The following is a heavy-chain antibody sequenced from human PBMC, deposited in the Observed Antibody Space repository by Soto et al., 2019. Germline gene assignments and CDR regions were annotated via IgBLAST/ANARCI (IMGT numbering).Heavy chain of an antibody. Sequence: QVQLVESGGRVVQPGGSLRLSCAASGFVLSRYAIHWVRQAPGKGLEWVAVISKDGSVNYYADSVRGRFSISRDKSKNTVYLEMNELRGDDTAIFYCARSRSGAVPDSFGYWGQGTLVTVSS. CDR3: ARSRSGAVPDSFGY. V-gene: IGHV3-30-3*01. J-gene: IGHJ1*01. CDR2: ISKDGSVN. CDR1: GFVLSRYA. D-gene: IGHD3-3*01.